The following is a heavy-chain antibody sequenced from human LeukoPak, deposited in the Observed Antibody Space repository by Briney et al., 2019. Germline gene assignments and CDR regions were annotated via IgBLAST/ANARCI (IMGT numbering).Heavy chain of an antibody. Sequence: SETLSLTCTVSGGSISSGGHYWSWIRQPAGKGLEWIGRIYTSGSTNYNPSLKSRVTMSVDTSKNQFSLKLSSVTAADTAVYYCARDAPYSGNYRGAFDIWGQGTMVTVSS. V-gene: IGHV4-61*02. D-gene: IGHD1-26*01. CDR3: ARDAPYSGNYRGAFDI. CDR2: IYTSGST. J-gene: IGHJ3*02. CDR1: GGSISSGGHY.